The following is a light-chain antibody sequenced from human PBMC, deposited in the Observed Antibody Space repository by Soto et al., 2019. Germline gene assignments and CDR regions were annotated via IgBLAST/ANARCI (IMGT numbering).Light chain of an antibody. V-gene: IGKV3-20*01. CDR3: QQYCSSPPLS. CDR1: QSVSSSY. Sequence: EIVLTQSPGTLSLSPGERVTLSCRASQSVSSSYLAWYQQKPGQAPRLLIYGASSRATGIPDRFRGSGSGTDFTLTISILEPEDFAVYYCQQYCSSPPLSFGGGTKVEIK. CDR2: GAS. J-gene: IGKJ4*01.